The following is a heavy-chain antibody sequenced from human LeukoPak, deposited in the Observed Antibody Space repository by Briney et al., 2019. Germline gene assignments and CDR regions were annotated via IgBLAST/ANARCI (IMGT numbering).Heavy chain of an antibody. CDR1: GGTFSSYA. V-gene: IGHV1-46*01. CDR3: AREIGYGGNSEAY. J-gene: IGHJ4*02. D-gene: IGHD4-23*01. Sequence: ASVKVSCKASGGTFSSYAISWVRQAPGQGLEWMGIINPSGGGTSYAQKFQGRVTMTRDMSTSTVYMELSSLRSEDTAVYYCAREIGYGGNSEAYWGQGTLVTVSS. CDR2: INPSGGGT.